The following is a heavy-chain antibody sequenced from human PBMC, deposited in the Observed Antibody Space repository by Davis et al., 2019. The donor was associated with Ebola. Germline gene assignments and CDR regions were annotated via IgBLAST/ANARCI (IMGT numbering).Heavy chain of an antibody. Sequence: SVKVSCKASGYTFTSYGISWVRQAPGQGLEWMGGIIPIFGTANYAQKFQGRVTMTEDTSTDTAYMELSRLRSDDTAVYYCASWGTTGTTSLFDPWGQGTLVTVSS. CDR2: IIPIFGTA. D-gene: IGHD1-1*01. V-gene: IGHV1-69*06. CDR1: GYTFTSYG. J-gene: IGHJ5*02. CDR3: ASWGTTGTTSLFDP.